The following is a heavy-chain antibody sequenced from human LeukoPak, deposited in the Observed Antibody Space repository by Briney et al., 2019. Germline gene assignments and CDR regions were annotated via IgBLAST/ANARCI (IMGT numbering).Heavy chain of an antibody. CDR2: IYADGSS. Sequence: SETLSLTCTVSGGSVGSDNSYWNWIRQPAGKGLDWIGRIYADGSSTYNPSLKSRVTILVDTSKNQFSLRLSSMTAADTAVYYCARGYYYRTWGQGTLVTVSS. D-gene: IGHD3-10*01. J-gene: IGHJ4*02. V-gene: IGHV4-61*02. CDR1: GGSVGSDNSY. CDR3: ARGYYYRT.